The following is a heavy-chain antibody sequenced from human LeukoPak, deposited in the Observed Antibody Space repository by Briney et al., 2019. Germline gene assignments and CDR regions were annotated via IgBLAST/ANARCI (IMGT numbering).Heavy chain of an antibody. J-gene: IGHJ3*02. D-gene: IGHD3-10*01. CDR3: SYGSGSLGAFDI. CDR2: ISGSGGST. Sequence: GGSLRLSCAASGFTFSSYAMSWVRQAPGKGLEWVSAISGSGGSTYYADSVKGRFTISRDNSKDTAYLQMNSLKTEDTAVYYCSYGSGSLGAFDIWGQGTMVTVSS. CDR1: GFTFSSYA. V-gene: IGHV3-23*01.